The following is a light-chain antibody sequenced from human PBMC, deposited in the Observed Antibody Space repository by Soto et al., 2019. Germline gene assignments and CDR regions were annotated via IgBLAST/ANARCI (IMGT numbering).Light chain of an antibody. Sequence: QSVLTQPPSVSEAPGQRVTISCTGRSSNIGAGYEAHWYQQVPGTPPKLLIYENNNRPSGVPDRFSGSKSGPSASLAITGLQAEDEAGYYCQSYDSSLSGYVFGTGTKVTVL. CDR3: QSYDSSLSGYV. V-gene: IGLV1-40*01. CDR2: ENN. J-gene: IGLJ1*01. CDR1: SSNIGAGYE.